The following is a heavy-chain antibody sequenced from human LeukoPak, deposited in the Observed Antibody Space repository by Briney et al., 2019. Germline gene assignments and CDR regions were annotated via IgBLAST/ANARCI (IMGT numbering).Heavy chain of an antibody. V-gene: IGHV1-2*02. CDR3: AILYGSGTQIYYYSYGMDV. D-gene: IGHD3-10*01. J-gene: IGHJ6*02. Sequence: ASVKVSCKASGYTFTVYYMHWVRQAPGQGLEWMGWINPNSGGTNYAQKFQGRVTMTRDTSISTAYMELSRLRSDDAAVYYCAILYGSGTQIYYYSYGMDVWGQGTTVTVSS. CDR2: INPNSGGT. CDR1: GYTFTVYY.